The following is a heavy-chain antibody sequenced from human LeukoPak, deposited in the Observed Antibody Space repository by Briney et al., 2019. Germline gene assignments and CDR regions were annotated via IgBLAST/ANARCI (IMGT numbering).Heavy chain of an antibody. CDR1: GFTFSSYW. V-gene: IGHV3-74*01. CDR2: INSDGSST. J-gene: IGHJ4*02. Sequence: GGSLRLSCAASGFTFSSYWMHWVRQAPGEGLVWVSRINSDGSSTGYADSVKGRFTISRDNVKDTLYLQMNSLRAEDTAVYYCATGHGGLWGQGTLVTVSS. D-gene: IGHD3-16*01. CDR3: ATGHGGL.